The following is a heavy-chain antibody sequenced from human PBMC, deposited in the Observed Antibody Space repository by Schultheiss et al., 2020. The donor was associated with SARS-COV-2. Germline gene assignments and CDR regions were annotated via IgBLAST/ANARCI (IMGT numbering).Heavy chain of an antibody. J-gene: IGHJ6*02. V-gene: IGHV4-39*07. D-gene: IGHD4-17*01. Sequence: SETLSLTCTVSGGSISSGSYYWSWIRQPPGKGLEWIGSIYHSGSTYYNPSLKSRVTISVDTSKNQFSLKLSSVTAADTAVYYCARVIYGDYPPGYYGMDVWGQGTTVTVSS. CDR3: ARVIYGDYPPGYYGMDV. CDR2: IYHSGST. CDR1: GGSISSGSYY.